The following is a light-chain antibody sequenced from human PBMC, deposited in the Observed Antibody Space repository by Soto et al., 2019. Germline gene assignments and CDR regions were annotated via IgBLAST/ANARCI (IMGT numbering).Light chain of an antibody. Sequence: QSVLTQPASVSGSPGQSITISCTGSSSDVGGYNYVSWYQQHPGKAPKLMIYDVSHRPSGVSNRFSGSKSGNTASLAISGLQSEDEADYYCSSYTSSSIPYVFGTGTKLTVL. J-gene: IGLJ1*01. CDR2: DVS. CDR1: SSDVGGYNY. V-gene: IGLV2-14*01. CDR3: SSYTSSSIPYV.